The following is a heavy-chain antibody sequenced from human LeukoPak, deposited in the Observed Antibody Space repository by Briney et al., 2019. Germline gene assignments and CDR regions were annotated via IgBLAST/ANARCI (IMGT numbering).Heavy chain of an antibody. J-gene: IGHJ4*02. V-gene: IGHV4-61*02. CDR1: GGSISSGNYY. Sequence: SQTLSPTCTVSGGSISSGNYYWSWIRQPAGKELEWIGRIYTSGSTNYNPSLKSRVTISIDTSKNQFSLKLTSVTAADTAVYYCARGTSYRWQQLASFDSWGQGTLVTVSS. D-gene: IGHD6-13*01. CDR3: ARGTSYRWQQLASFDS. CDR2: IYTSGST.